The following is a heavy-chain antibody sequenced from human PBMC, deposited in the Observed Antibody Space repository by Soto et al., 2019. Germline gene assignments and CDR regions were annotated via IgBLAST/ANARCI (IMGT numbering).Heavy chain of an antibody. J-gene: IGHJ4*02. CDR1: GFSFNSYG. D-gene: IGHD3-10*01. V-gene: IGHV3-33*01. CDR3: ARDGGYGSGSREDY. CDR2: IWYDGSNK. Sequence: QVQLVESGGGVVQPGRSLRLSCAASGFSFNSYGMHWVRQAPGKGLEGVAIIWYDGSNKYYADSVKGRFTISRDNSKNTLYLQMKCLRAEDTAVYYCARDGGYGSGSREDYWGQGTLVTVSS.